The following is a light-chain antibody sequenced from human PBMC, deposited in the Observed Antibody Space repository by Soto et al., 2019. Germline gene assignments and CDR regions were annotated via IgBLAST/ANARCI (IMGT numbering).Light chain of an antibody. J-gene: IGLJ1*01. Sequence: QPVLTQSPSASASLGASVKLTCTLSSGHSSYAIAWHQQQPEKGPRYLMKLNSDGSHSKGDGIPDRFSGSSSGAARYLTISSLQSEDEADYYCQTWGTGPFVFGTGTQLTVL. V-gene: IGLV4-69*01. CDR1: SGHSSYA. CDR2: LNSDGSH. CDR3: QTWGTGPFV.